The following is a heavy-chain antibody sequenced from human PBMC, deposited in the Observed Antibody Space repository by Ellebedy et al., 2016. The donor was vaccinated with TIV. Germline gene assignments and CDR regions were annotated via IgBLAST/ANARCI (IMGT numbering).Heavy chain of an antibody. D-gene: IGHD3-10*02. CDR1: GFTFSDYY. V-gene: IGHV3-11*01. J-gene: IGHJ4*02. Sequence: GGSLRLSCAASGFTFSDYYMSWIRQAPGKGLEWVSYIGSSGSTIYYAGSVRGRFTISRDKSKKTLYLQMNSLRAEDTAVYYCARVFESYFFDYWGQGTLVAVSS. CDR3: ARVFESYFFDY. CDR2: IGSSGSTI.